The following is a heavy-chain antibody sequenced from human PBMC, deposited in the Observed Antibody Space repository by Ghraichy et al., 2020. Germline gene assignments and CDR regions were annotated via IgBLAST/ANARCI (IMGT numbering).Heavy chain of an antibody. CDR1: EFTFSRYT. Sequence: GGSLRLSCTASEFTFSRYTMNWVRQAPGKGLEWVSSINYSSRFIFYADSVKGRFTISRDNGKNSLYLQMNSLRAEDTAVYYCARDASLPGYSYGRPLYGMDVWGQGTTVTVSS. CDR2: INYSSRFI. CDR3: ARDASLPGYSYGRPLYGMDV. J-gene: IGHJ6*02. V-gene: IGHV3-21*01. D-gene: IGHD5-18*01.